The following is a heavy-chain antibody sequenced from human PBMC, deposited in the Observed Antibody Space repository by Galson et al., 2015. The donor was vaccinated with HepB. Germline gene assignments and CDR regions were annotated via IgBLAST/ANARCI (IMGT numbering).Heavy chain of an antibody. CDR2: VWSNGDNK. J-gene: IGHJ6*02. Sequence: SLRLSCAASAFNFRDYAMHWVRQAPGKGPDWVAVVWSNGDNKYYAASVEGRFTISRDNSNNTVYLQMNGLRGEDTGVYYCARDGYNYGYVFYYGVDVWGQGTLVSVSS. D-gene: IGHD5-18*01. CDR3: ARDGYNYGYVFYYGVDV. CDR1: AFNFRDYA. V-gene: IGHV3-33*01.